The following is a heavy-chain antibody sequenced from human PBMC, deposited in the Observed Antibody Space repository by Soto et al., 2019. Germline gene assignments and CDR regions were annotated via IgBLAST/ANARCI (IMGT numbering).Heavy chain of an antibody. CDR3: TTEDPSWLGVLEY. Sequence: EVQLVESGGGLVKPGESLRLSCEASGASFTNAWMNWVRQAPGKGLEWVGRIKTRIDSATTDYAAPVKGRFTISRDDSKNTLYLQMDSLKSEDTAVYYCTTEDPSWLGVLEYWGQGTLVTVSS. J-gene: IGHJ4*02. D-gene: IGHD5-12*01. CDR1: GASFTNAW. CDR2: IKTRIDSATT. V-gene: IGHV3-15*01.